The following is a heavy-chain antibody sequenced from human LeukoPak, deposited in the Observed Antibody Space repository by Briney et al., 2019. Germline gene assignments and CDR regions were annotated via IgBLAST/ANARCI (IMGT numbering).Heavy chain of an antibody. Sequence: SETLSLTCTVSGGSIRSYYWNWIRQPPGKGLEWIGRVYHSGNSNYNPSLESRVTMSVDTSKNQFSLKLRSVTAADTAVYYCATDNGAFGLWGRGTLVTVSS. V-gene: IGHV4-4*07. CDR3: ATDNGAFGL. D-gene: IGHD2-8*01. CDR1: GGSIRSYY. J-gene: IGHJ2*01. CDR2: VYHSGNS.